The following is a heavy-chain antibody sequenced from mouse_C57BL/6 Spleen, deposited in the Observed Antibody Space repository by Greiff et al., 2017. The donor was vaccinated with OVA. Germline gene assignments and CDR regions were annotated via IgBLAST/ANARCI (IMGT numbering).Heavy chain of an antibody. CDR2: ISDGGSYT. J-gene: IGHJ4*01. V-gene: IGHV5-4*03. Sequence: EVKLVESGGGLVKPGGSLKLSCAASGFTFSSYAMSWVRQTPEKRLEWVATISDGGSYTYYPDNVKGRFTISRDNAKNNLYLQMSHLKSEDTAMYYCESDEGYYGSRRYAMDYWGQGTSVTVSS. CDR3: ESDEGYYGSRRYAMDY. D-gene: IGHD1-1*01. CDR1: GFTFSSYA.